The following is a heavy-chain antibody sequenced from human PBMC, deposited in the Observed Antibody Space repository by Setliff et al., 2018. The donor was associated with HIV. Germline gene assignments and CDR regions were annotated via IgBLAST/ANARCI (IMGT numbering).Heavy chain of an antibody. D-gene: IGHD6-13*01. CDR1: GGSISGYH. V-gene: IGHV4-4*09. Sequence: SETLSLTCTVSGGSISGYHWNWLRQTPGKGLEWIGYIHTSRGTNYNHSLRTRVIISVDTSNQFSLKLSSVTAADAAVYYCARSPSYRSSWEYYFDYWGQGILVTVS. J-gene: IGHJ4*02. CDR2: IHTSRGT. CDR3: ARSPSYRSSWEYYFDY.